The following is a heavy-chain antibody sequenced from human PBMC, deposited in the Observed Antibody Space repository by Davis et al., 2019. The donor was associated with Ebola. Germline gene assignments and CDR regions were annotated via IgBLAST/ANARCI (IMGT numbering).Heavy chain of an antibody. Sequence: PGGSLRLSCAASGFTVSSNYMSWVRQAPGKGLEWVSVIYSGGSTYYADSVKGRFTISRDNSKNTLYLQMNSLRAEDTAVYYCARDRCSGGSCYSSYDYWGQGTLVTVSS. CDR3: ARDRCSGGSCYSSYDY. CDR2: IYSGGST. CDR1: GFTVSSNY. D-gene: IGHD2-15*01. V-gene: IGHV3-66*01. J-gene: IGHJ4*02.